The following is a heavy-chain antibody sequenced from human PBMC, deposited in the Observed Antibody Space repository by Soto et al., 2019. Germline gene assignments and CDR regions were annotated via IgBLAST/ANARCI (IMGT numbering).Heavy chain of an antibody. CDR2: ISGSGGST. D-gene: IGHD3-10*01. J-gene: IGHJ3*02. V-gene: IGHV3-23*01. Sequence: GGSLRLSCAASGFTFSSYAMSWVRQAPGKGLEWVSAISGSGGSTYYADSVKGRFTISRDNSKNTLFLQMNSLRAEDTAVYYCAKSHYYGSGKDLVSVYAFDIWGKGTMVTVSS. CDR1: GFTFSSYA. CDR3: AKSHYYGSGKDLVSVYAFDI.